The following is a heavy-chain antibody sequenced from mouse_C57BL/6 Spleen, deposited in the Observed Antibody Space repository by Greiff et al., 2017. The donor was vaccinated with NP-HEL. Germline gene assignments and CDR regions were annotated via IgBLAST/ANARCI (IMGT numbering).Heavy chain of an antibody. J-gene: IGHJ4*01. CDR3: ARGDSNDAMDY. CDR1: GYTFTDYY. D-gene: IGHD2-5*01. Sequence: VQLQQSGAELVKPGASVKISCKASGYTFTDYYINWVKQRPGQGLEWIGKIGPGSGSTYYNEKFKGKATLTADKSSITAYMQLSSLTAEDAADYFCARGDSNDAMDYWGQGTSVTVSS. V-gene: IGHV1-77*01. CDR2: IGPGSGST.